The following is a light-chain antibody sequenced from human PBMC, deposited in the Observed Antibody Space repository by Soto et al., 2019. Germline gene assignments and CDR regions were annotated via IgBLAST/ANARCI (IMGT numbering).Light chain of an antibody. CDR1: ESISSW. CDR3: QQYSAKWS. Sequence: DIQMTQSPSTLSASVGDSVTITCRASESISSWLAWFQQKPGKAPKLLIQKASILDTGVPSRFSGSESGTEFTLTIISLQPDDFATYFCQQYSAKWSFGQGTKVEIK. CDR2: KAS. J-gene: IGKJ1*01. V-gene: IGKV1-5*03.